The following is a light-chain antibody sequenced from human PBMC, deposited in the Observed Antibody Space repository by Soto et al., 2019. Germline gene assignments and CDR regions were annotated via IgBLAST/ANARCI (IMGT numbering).Light chain of an antibody. CDR1: QSISTW. Sequence: DIQMTQSPSTLSASVGDRVTITCRASQSISTWLAWYQQKPGKAPKLLIYKASSLESGVPSRFSGSGSETEFTLTINSLQPDDFATYYCQQYNTYPLTVGGGTTVEIK. J-gene: IGKJ4*01. CDR3: QQYNTYPLT. V-gene: IGKV1-5*03. CDR2: KAS.